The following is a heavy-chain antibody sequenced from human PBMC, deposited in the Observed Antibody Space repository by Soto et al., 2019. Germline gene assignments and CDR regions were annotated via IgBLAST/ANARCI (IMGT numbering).Heavy chain of an antibody. CDR2: ISPYNGKT. CDR1: GYTFTSYG. CDR3: ARSPRLESSYYTVNY. J-gene: IGHJ4*01. V-gene: IGHV1-18*04. D-gene: IGHD3-10*01. Sequence: ASVKVSCKASGYTFTSYGLSWVRQAPGQGLEWMGWISPYNGKTEHSPKFQDRVTMTTDISMSTAYMELSSLTSEDTAIYYCARSPRLESSYYTVNYWGERSLVTVSS.